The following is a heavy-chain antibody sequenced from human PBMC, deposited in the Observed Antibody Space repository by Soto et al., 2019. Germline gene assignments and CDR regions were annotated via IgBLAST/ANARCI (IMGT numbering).Heavy chain of an antibody. Sequence: VQLVESGGGVVQPGRSLRLSRAASGSTFSNYGMHWVRQAPGKGPEWVAVIWYDGSNKYYGESVKGRFSISRDNSKNTLYLDINSLRTEDTAVYYCARDGGSHGPSYFDSWGQGSLVIVSS. CDR2: IWYDGSNK. J-gene: IGHJ4*02. D-gene: IGHD3-16*01. CDR3: ARDGGSHGPSYFDS. CDR1: GSTFSNYG. V-gene: IGHV3-33*01.